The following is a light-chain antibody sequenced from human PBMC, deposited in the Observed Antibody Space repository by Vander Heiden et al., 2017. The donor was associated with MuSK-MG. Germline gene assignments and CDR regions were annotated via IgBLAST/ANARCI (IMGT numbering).Light chain of an antibody. Sequence: SSELTQDPAVSVALGQTVRITCQGHSLRSYYASWYQQKPGQAPVLAILVKNNRTSGIPDRFSGSTSGNTAYLTTPGAQAEDEADEDDYYRDSSDNPLVVFGAGTKLTVL. CDR3: YYRDSSDNPLVV. V-gene: IGLV3-19*01. CDR1: SLRSYY. J-gene: IGLJ2*01. CDR2: VKN.